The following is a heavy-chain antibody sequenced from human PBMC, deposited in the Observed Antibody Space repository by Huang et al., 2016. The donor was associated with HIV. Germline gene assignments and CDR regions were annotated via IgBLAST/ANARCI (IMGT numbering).Heavy chain of an antibody. CDR3: ARGMWDSNWDGTDWLLRHFDS. CDR1: GDIFRPAA. Sequence: QVQLVQSGAEVKKPGSSVRVSCRASGDIFRPAAISAVRQAPGQGLDGMGEKIPIFGKPKYAQKCQGRITMSAKESTSTVYVELSSLTFQDTAVYYCARGMWDSNWDGTDWLLRHFDSWGQGTLVTVSS. CDR2: KIPIFGKP. D-gene: IGHD2-15*01. V-gene: IGHV1-69*12. J-gene: IGHJ4*02.